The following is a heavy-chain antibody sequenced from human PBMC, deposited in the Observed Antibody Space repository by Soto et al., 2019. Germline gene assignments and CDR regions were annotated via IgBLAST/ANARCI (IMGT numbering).Heavy chain of an antibody. J-gene: IGHJ6*02. Sequence: ASVKVSCKASGYTFTGYYMHRVRQAPGQGLEWMGWINPNSGGTNYAQKFQGRVTMTRDTSISTAYMELSRLRSDDTAVYYCARVPPYYDFWSGPPEGMDVWGQGTTVTVSS. CDR3: ARVPPYYDFWSGPPEGMDV. D-gene: IGHD3-3*01. CDR1: GYTFTGYY. V-gene: IGHV1-2*02. CDR2: INPNSGGT.